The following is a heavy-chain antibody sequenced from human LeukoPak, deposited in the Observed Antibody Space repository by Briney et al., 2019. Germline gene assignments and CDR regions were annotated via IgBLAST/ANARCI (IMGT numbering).Heavy chain of an antibody. V-gene: IGHV3-9*01. CDR1: GFTFDDYA. J-gene: IGHJ4*02. D-gene: IGHD3-22*01. CDR3: AKDRYYDSSGYLFDY. CDR2: ISWNSGSI. Sequence: GGSLRLSCAASGFTFDDYAMHWVRQAPGKGLEWVSGISWNSGSIGYADSVKGRFTISRDNAKNSLYLQMNSLRAEDTALYYCAKDRYYDSSGYLFDYWGQGTLVTVSS.